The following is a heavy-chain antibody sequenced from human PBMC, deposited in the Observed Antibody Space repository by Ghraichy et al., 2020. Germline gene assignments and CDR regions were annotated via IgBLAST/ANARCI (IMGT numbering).Heavy chain of an antibody. CDR2: ISSSSSYI. V-gene: IGHV3-21*01. CDR1: GFTFSSYS. Sequence: GRSLRLSCAASGFTFSSYSMNWVRQAPGKGLEWVSSISSSSSYIYYADSVKGRFTISRDNAKNSLYLQMNSLRAEDTAVYYFARVYGDYVGEYFQHWGQGTLVTVAS. J-gene: IGHJ1*01. D-gene: IGHD4-17*01. CDR3: ARVYGDYVGEYFQH.